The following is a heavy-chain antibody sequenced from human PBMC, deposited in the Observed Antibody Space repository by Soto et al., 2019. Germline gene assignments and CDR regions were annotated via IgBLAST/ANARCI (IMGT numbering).Heavy chain of an antibody. CDR3: AKVGRIAAAATWFDP. J-gene: IGHJ5*02. V-gene: IGHV4-34*01. CDR2: INHSGST. Sequence: PSETLSLTCAVYGGSFSGYYWSWIRQPPGKVLEWIGEINHSGSTNYNPSLKSRVTISVDTSKNQFSLKMNSVTDADTAVYYCAKVGRIAAAATWFDPWGQGTPVTVSS. D-gene: IGHD6-13*01. CDR1: GGSFSGYY.